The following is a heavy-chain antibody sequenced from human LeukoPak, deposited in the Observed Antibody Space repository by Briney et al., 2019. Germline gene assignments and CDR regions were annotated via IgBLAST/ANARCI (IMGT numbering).Heavy chain of an antibody. J-gene: IGHJ6*02. V-gene: IGHV3-23*01. CDR3: AKAGAYYDILTGYYPPLYDYYGMDV. CDR2: ISGGGCNK. CDR1: GFTFRRFD. D-gene: IGHD3-9*01. Sequence: GGSLRLSCAASGFTFRRFDMSWVRQAPGKGLEWVAGISGGGCNKNYADSVKGRFTISRDNSKNTVYLQMNSLRADDTAVYYCAKAGAYYDILTGYYPPLYDYYGMDVWGQGTTVTVSS.